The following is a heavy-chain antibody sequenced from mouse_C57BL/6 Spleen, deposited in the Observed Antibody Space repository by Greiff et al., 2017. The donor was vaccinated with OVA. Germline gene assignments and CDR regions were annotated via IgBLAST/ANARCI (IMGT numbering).Heavy chain of an antibody. J-gene: IGHJ2*01. CDR1: GYTFTSYW. Sequence: QVQLQQSGAELVKPGASVKLSCKASGYTFTSYWMHWVKQRPGRGLEWIGRIDPNSGGTKYNEKFKSKATLTVDKPSSTAYMQLSSLTSEDSAVYYCAREDWGYYYGSSPVDYWGQGTTLTVSS. CDR3: AREDWGYYYGSSPVDY. D-gene: IGHD1-1*01. CDR2: IDPNSGGT. V-gene: IGHV1-72*01.